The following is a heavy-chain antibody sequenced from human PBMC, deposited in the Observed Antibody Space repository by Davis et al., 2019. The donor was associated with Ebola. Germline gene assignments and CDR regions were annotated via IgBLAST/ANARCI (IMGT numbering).Heavy chain of an antibody. D-gene: IGHD5-18*01. CDR1: GGPITGYF. V-gene: IGHV4-59*01. CDR2: IYYSGTT. J-gene: IGHJ6*02. CDR3: VRSGYSYGLESSYYSGMDF. Sequence: SETLSLTCSVSGGPITGYFWSWIRQPPGKGLEWIGHIYYSGTTNYNPSLKSRVSISVDRSHSQFSLKLSSVTAADTAVYYCVRSGYSYGLESSYYSGMDFWGQGTTVTVSS.